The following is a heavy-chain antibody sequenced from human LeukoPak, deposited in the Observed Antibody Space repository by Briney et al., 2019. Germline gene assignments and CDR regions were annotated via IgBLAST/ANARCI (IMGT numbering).Heavy chain of an antibody. CDR3: ARDGSIAVAATPRDYYYYYMDV. Sequence: ASVKVSCKASGYIFTGYYIHWVRQAPGQGLEWMGWINPSSGGTNYAQKFQGRVTMTRDTSISTAYMELSRLRSDDTAVYYCARDGSIAVAATPRDYYYYYMDVWGKGTTVTVSS. J-gene: IGHJ6*03. CDR1: GYIFTGYY. D-gene: IGHD6-19*01. V-gene: IGHV1-2*02. CDR2: INPSSGGT.